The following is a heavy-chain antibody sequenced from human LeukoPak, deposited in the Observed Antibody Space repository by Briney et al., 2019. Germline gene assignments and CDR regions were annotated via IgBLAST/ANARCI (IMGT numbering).Heavy chain of an antibody. V-gene: IGHV3-7*01. Sequence: GGSLRLSCAASGFTFSSYWMSWVRQAPGKGLEWVANIKQDGSEKYYVDSAKGRFTISRDNAKNSLYLQMNSLRAEDTAVYYRAELGITMIGGVWGKGTTVTISS. CDR3: AELGITMIGGV. CDR2: IKQDGSEK. D-gene: IGHD3-10*02. CDR1: GFTFSSYW. J-gene: IGHJ6*04.